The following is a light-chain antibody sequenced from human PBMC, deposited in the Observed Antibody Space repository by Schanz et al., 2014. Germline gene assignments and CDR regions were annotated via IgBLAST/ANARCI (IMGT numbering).Light chain of an antibody. V-gene: IGKV3-15*01. J-gene: IGKJ4*01. Sequence: EIVLTQSPGTLSLSPGERATLSCRASQSVSSNLAWYQQKPGQAPRLLIYGASTRATDVPARFTGSGSGTDFSLTISSLHSEDFAVYYCQQYDNWPPLTFGGGTKVEIK. CDR1: QSVSSN. CDR3: QQYDNWPPLT. CDR2: GAS.